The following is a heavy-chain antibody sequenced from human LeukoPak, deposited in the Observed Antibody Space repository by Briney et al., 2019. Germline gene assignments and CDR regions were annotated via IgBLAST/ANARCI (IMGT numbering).Heavy chain of an antibody. J-gene: IGHJ4*02. D-gene: IGHD2-2*01. CDR3: ARHQSHSTSSLDY. V-gene: IGHV5-51*01. CDR2: IYPGDSDT. Sequence: GESLKISCKDSGYSFTSHWIGWVRQMPGKGLEWMGIIYPGDSDTKYSPSFQGQVTISADKSITTAYLQWSSLKASDTAMYYCARHQSHSTSSLDYWGQGTLVTVSS. CDR1: GYSFTSHW.